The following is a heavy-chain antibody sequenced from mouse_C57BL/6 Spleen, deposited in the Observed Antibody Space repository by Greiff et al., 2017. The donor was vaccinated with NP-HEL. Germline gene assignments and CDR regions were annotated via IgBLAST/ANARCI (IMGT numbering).Heavy chain of an antibody. CDR3: ARNYGSSYLDY. D-gene: IGHD1-1*01. CDR1: GYAFSSSW. J-gene: IGHJ2*01. CDR2: IYPGDGDT. V-gene: IGHV1-82*01. Sequence: VQLQQSGPELVKPGASVKISCKASGYAFSSSWMNWVKQRPGKGLEWIGRIYPGDGDTNYNGKFKGKATLTADKSSSTAYMQLSSLTSEDSAVYLCARNYGSSYLDYWGQGTTLTVSS.